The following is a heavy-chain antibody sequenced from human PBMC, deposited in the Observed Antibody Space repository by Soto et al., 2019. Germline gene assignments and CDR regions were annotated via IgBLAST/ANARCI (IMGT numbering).Heavy chain of an antibody. V-gene: IGHV3-48*02. Sequence: AGGSLRLSCAASGFTLSRYSMNWVRQAPGKGLEWLSYIDSSSATIYYADSVKGRFIISRDNARNSLYLQMKSLRDEDTAVYYCARGGVATIFGDSWGQGTLVTVSS. CDR3: ARGGVATIFGDS. D-gene: IGHD5-12*01. CDR1: GFTLSRYS. CDR2: IDSSSATI. J-gene: IGHJ4*02.